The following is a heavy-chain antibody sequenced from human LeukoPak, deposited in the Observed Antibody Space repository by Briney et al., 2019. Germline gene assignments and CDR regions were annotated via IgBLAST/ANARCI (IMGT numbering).Heavy chain of an antibody. Sequence: SETLSLTCTVSGGSISSYSWSWIRLPAGKGLEWIGRINPSGSTNYNPSLKSRVTMSLDTSKNQFSLKLNSVTAADTAVYYCARQQLKTMASFDFWGQGTLVTVSS. J-gene: IGHJ4*02. CDR2: INPSGST. CDR1: GGSISSYS. D-gene: IGHD4/OR15-4a*01. CDR3: ARQQLKTMASFDF. V-gene: IGHV4-4*07.